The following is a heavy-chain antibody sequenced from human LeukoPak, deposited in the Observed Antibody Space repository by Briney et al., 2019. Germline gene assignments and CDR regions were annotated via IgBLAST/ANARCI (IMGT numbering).Heavy chain of an antibody. Sequence: ASVKVSCKASGGTFSSYAISWVRQAPGQGLEWMGWISVYDGHTNYGQKFQGRVTITRDTSISTAYMELSSLRSEDTAVYYCARVDGSPDYWGQGTLVTVSS. V-gene: IGHV1-8*03. J-gene: IGHJ4*02. CDR3: ARVDGSPDY. D-gene: IGHD2-15*01. CDR1: GGTFSSYA. CDR2: ISVYDGHT.